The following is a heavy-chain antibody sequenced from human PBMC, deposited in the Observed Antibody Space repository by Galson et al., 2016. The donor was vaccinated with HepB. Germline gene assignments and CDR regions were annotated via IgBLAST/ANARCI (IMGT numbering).Heavy chain of an antibody. CDR3: ASGPDYRDFVSPLDF. D-gene: IGHD4-11*01. V-gene: IGHV3-13*01. Sequence: SLRLSCAASGFTFSRSDMHWVRQGTGKGLEWVPAIGRGGDTYYADSVKGRFTISRDNSKNTLYLQMNSLRAEDTAAYYCASGPDYRDFVSPLDFWGQGALVTVSS. CDR1: GFTFSRSD. J-gene: IGHJ4*02. CDR2: IGRGGDT.